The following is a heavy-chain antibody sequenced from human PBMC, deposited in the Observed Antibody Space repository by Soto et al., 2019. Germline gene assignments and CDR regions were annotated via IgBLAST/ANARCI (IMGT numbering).Heavy chain of an antibody. V-gene: IGHV3-30-3*01. CDR2: ISYDGSNK. CDR1: GFTFSSYA. Sequence: PGGSLRLSCAASGFTFSSYAMHWVRQAPGKGLEWVAVISYDGSNKYYAASVKGRFTISRDNSKNTLYLQMNSLRAEDTAVYYWARDPTYDSSGYRPLWYYYGMDVWGQGTTVTVS. CDR3: ARDPTYDSSGYRPLWYYYGMDV. D-gene: IGHD3-22*01. J-gene: IGHJ6*02.